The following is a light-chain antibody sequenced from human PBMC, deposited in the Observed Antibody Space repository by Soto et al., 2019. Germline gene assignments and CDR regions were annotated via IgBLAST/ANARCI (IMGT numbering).Light chain of an antibody. CDR1: SSDVGGNKY. J-gene: IGLJ1*01. CDR3: SAFTGTSYV. CDR2: DVS. Sequence: QSALNQPASVSGSPGQSITISCTGTSSDVGGNKYVSWYQRYPGKAPKLMICDVSNRPSGVSNRFSGSKPGNTASLTISGLQAEDEADYYCSAFTGTSYVFVTGTKVTVL. V-gene: IGLV2-14*03.